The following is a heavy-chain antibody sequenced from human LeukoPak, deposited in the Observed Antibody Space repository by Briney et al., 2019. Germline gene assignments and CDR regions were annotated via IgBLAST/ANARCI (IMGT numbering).Heavy chain of an antibody. D-gene: IGHD2-21*02. CDR3: ASRSLRAYCGGDCYSGAFDI. CDR1: GGSISTYY. Sequence: PSETLSLTCTVSGGSISTYYWSWIRQPPGKGLEWIGYIYYSGNTNYSPSLKSRVTISVDTSKNQFSLKLNSVTAADTAVYYCASRSLRAYCGGDCYSGAFDIWGQGTMVTVSS. V-gene: IGHV4-59*01. J-gene: IGHJ3*02. CDR2: IYYSGNT.